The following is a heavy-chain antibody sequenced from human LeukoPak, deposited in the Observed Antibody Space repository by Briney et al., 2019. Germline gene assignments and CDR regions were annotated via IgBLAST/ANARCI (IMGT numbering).Heavy chain of an antibody. Sequence: GAPVKVSCKASGYTFNTYYIHWVRQAPGQGLEWMGLINPGGGDTTYAQNLQGRVTMTRDTSTSTVYMELSNLISEDTAVYYCARGPRGQRFDYWGQGTPVTVSS. J-gene: IGHJ4*02. CDR2: INPGGGDT. CDR1: GYTFNTYY. CDR3: ARGPRGQRFDY. V-gene: IGHV1-46*02. D-gene: IGHD1-1*01.